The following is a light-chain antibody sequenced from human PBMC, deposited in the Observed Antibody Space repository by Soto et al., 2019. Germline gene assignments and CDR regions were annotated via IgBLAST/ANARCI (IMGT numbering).Light chain of an antibody. CDR2: EVS. CDR1: SSDVGGYNY. V-gene: IGLV2-14*01. Sequence: QSALTQPASVSGSPGQSITISCTGTSSDVGGYNYVSWYQQHPGTAPKLIIYEVSNRPSGVSNPFSGSKSGNTASLTISGLQAEDEADYYCNSYTSKSTGVFGTGTKLTVL. J-gene: IGLJ1*01. CDR3: NSYTSKSTGV.